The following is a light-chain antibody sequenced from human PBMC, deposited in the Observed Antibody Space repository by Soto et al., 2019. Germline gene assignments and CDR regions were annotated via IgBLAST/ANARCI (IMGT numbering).Light chain of an antibody. Sequence: QSALTQPASVSGSPGQSITISCTGTSSDVGAYTFVSWYQQHPDKVPKLMIFDVSRRPSGVSDRFSGSKSGNTASLTISGLQPEDEDDYYCSSYTSSSTYVFGSGTKLTVL. CDR2: DVS. J-gene: IGLJ1*01. CDR3: SSYTSSSTYV. V-gene: IGLV2-14*03. CDR1: SSDVGAYTF.